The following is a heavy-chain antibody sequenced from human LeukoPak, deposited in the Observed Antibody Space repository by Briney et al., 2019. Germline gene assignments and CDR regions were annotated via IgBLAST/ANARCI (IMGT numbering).Heavy chain of an antibody. CDR1: GFTFSSYA. J-gene: IGHJ4*02. CDR2: ISYDGSNK. CDR3: AKGSAVADIYFDY. D-gene: IGHD6-19*01. Sequence: GGSLRLSCAASGFTFSSYAMHWVRQAPGKGLEWVAVISYDGSNKYYADSVKGRFTISRDNSKNTLYLQINSLRAEDTAVYFCAKGSAVADIYFDYWGQGTLVTVSS. V-gene: IGHV3-30-3*01.